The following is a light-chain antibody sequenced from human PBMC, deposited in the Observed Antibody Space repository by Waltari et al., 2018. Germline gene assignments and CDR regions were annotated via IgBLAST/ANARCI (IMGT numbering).Light chain of an antibody. CDR2: GAS. CDR1: QSVSRS. J-gene: IGKJ1*01. CDR3: QHYVRLPAT. V-gene: IGKV3-20*01. Sequence: IVLPKSPGTLSLSPGERAPLSCRASQSVSRSLAWYQQKPGQAPKLLIYGASTRATGIPDRFTGSGSGTDVSLTISSLEPEDFAIYFCQHYVRLPATFGQGTKVEIK.